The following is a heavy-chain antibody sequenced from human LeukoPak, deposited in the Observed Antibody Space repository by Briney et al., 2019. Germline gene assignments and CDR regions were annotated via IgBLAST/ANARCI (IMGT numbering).Heavy chain of an antibody. D-gene: IGHD6-19*01. V-gene: IGHV5-51*01. CDR3: ASADTIAVAGASFDY. Sequence: GESLKISCKGSGYSFTSYWIGWVRQMPGKGLEWMGIIYPGDSDTRYSPSFQGQVTISADKSISTAYLQWSSLKASDTAMYYCASADTIAVAGASFDYWGQGTLVTVSS. CDR2: IYPGDSDT. J-gene: IGHJ4*02. CDR1: GYSFTSYW.